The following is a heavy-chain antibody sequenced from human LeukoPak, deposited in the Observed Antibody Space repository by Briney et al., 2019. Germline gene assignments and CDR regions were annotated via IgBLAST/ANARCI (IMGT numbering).Heavy chain of an antibody. CDR1: GFTFSSYV. D-gene: IGHD1-26*01. CDR3: ARGLLGTTTSYFDY. J-gene: IGHJ4*02. Sequence: PGRSLRLSCAASGFTFSSYVMHWVRQAPGKGLEWVAVITYDGSNKYYAESVKGRFTISRDNPKNTLDLQMNSLRAEDTAVYYCARGLLGTTTSYFDYWGQGTLVTVSS. V-gene: IGHV3-30-3*01. CDR2: ITYDGSNK.